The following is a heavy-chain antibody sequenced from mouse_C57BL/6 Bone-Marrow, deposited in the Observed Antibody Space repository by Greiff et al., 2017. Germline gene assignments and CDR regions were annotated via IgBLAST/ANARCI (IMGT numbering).Heavy chain of an antibody. CDR1: GYTFTSYW. V-gene: IGHV1-64*01. CDR3: ARYGMVTTGTDY. CDR2: IHPNSGST. D-gene: IGHD2-2*01. J-gene: IGHJ2*01. Sequence: QVQLKQSGAELVKPGASVKLSCKASGYTFTSYWMHWVKQRPGQGLEWIGMIHPNSGSTNYNEKFKSKATLTVDKSSSTAYMQLSSLTSEDSAVYYCARYGMVTTGTDYWGQGTTLTVSS.